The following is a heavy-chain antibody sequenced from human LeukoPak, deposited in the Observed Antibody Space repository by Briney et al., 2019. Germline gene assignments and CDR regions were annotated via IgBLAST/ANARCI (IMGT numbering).Heavy chain of an antibody. J-gene: IGHJ3*02. D-gene: IGHD4-11*01. V-gene: IGHV3-11*04. CDR1: GFTVSSDY. Sequence: GGSLRLSCAASGFTVSSDYMSWIRQAPGKGLEWVSYISSSGSTIYYADSVKGRFTISRDNAKNSLYLQMNSLRAEDTAVYYCARESGRTTDAFDIWGQGTMVTVSS. CDR3: ARESGRTTDAFDI. CDR2: ISSSGSTI.